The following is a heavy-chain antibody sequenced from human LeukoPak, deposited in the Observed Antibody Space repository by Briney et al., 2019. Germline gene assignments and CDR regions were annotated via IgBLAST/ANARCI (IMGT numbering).Heavy chain of an antibody. CDR3: TRDRTTITLFEL. CDR2: ISPDGSTT. Sequence: PGRSLRLSCAASGFSISSYWMHWVRQVPGQGQVWVSRISPDGSTTGYADSVKGRFTASRDNARNTLYLQINSLRAEDAAVYYCTRDRTTITLFELWGQGTLVTVSS. V-gene: IGHV3-74*01. D-gene: IGHD4-11*01. CDR1: GFSISSYW. J-gene: IGHJ4*02.